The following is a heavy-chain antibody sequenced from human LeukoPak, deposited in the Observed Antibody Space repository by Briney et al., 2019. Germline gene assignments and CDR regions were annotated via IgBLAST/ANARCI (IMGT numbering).Heavy chain of an antibody. J-gene: IGHJ4*02. Sequence: GGSLRLSCAASGFTFSSYGMHWVRQAPGKGLEWVAVISYDGSNKYYADSVKGRFTISRDNSKNTLYLQMNSLRAEDTAVYYCAKDWGWFGELPLYYFDYWGQGTLVTVSS. CDR2: ISYDGSNK. CDR3: AKDWGWFGELPLYYFDY. CDR1: GFTFSSYG. D-gene: IGHD3-10*01. V-gene: IGHV3-30*18.